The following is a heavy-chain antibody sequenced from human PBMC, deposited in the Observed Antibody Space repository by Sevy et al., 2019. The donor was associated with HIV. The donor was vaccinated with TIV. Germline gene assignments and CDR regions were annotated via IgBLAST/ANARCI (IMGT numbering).Heavy chain of an antibody. CDR1: GFTFSSYG. D-gene: IGHD4-4*01. V-gene: IGHV3-33*01. J-gene: IGHJ4*02. CDR2: IWYDGSNK. Sequence: GGSLRLSCAASGFTFSSYGMHWVRQAPGKGLEWVAVIWYDGSNKYYADSVKGRFTISRDNSKNTLYLQMNSLRAEDTAVYYCARAATVTWGEQPDFDYWGQGTLVTVSS. CDR3: ARAATVTWGEQPDFDY.